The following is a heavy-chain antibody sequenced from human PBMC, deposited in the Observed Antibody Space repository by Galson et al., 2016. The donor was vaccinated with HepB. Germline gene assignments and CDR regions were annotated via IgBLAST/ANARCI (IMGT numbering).Heavy chain of an antibody. J-gene: IGHJ4*02. CDR3: AHNFVPYHTRAFQY. D-gene: IGHD2-2*01. Sequence: PALVKPTQTLTLTCTFSGFSLYTSGVAVGWIRQPPGKALEWLALIFWDDDPRYNPSLRSRLTITKDHSKNQVALTMTNMDPVDTATYYCAHNFVPYHTRAFQYWGQGTLVTVSS. V-gene: IGHV2-5*02. CDR2: IFWDDDP. CDR1: GFSLYTSGVA.